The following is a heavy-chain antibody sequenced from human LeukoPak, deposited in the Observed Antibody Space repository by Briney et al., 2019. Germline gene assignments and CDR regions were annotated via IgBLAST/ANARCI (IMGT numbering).Heavy chain of an antibody. CDR3: ARQSVDFWTDYAKNWFDP. CDR1: GGSIGGHY. CDR2: IFTSGSP. J-gene: IGHJ5*02. V-gene: IGHV4-4*07. Sequence: PSETLSLTCSVSGGSIGGHYWNWIRQAPGKGLEWIGHIFTSGSPNYSPSLKSRVTFSRDTARSQIYLRMTSVTAADTAVYYCARQSVDFWTDYAKNWFDPWGQGTLVTVSS. D-gene: IGHD3/OR15-3a*01.